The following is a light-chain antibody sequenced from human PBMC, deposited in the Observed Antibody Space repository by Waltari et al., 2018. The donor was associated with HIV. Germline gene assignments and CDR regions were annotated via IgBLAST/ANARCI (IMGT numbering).Light chain of an antibody. CDR2: DVT. J-gene: IGLJ3*02. CDR1: SSYVGDYDY. V-gene: IGLV2-23*02. Sequence: QSALTPPASVSGSPGQSITISCTGISSYVGDYDYVSSYQQYPGKAPKPILYDVTKRASLVSDRSSGSKSGNKASLTISGLQAEDEADYYCCTYADKGVFGGGTRLTVL. CDR3: CTYADKGV.